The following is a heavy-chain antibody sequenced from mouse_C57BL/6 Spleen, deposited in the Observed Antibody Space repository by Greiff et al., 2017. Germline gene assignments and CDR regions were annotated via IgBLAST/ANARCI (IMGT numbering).Heavy chain of an antibody. CDR2: IHPNSGST. D-gene: IGHD4-1*01. J-gene: IGHJ2*01. CDR1: GYTFTSYW. V-gene: IGHV1-64*01. CDR3: ARQSNWDDFDY. Sequence: VQLQQPGAELVKPGASVKLSCKASGYTFTSYWMHWVKQRPGQGLEWIGMIHPNSGSTNYNEKFKSKATLTVDKSSSTAYMQLSSLTSAESAVYYCARQSNWDDFDYWGQGTTLTVSS.